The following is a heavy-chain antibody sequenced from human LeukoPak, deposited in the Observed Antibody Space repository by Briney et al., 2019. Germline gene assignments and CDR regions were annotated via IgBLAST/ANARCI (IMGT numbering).Heavy chain of an antibody. V-gene: IGHV3-72*01. Sequence: GGSLRLSCAASGFTFSDHYMDWVRQAPGKGLEWVGRTRNKANSYTTEYAASVKGRFTISRDDSKNSLYLQMNSLKTEDTAVYYCARGGHSRDVYNFPFGYWGQGTLVTVSS. CDR1: GFTFSDHY. D-gene: IGHD5-24*01. CDR2: TRNKANSYTT. CDR3: ARGGHSRDVYNFPFGY. J-gene: IGHJ4*02.